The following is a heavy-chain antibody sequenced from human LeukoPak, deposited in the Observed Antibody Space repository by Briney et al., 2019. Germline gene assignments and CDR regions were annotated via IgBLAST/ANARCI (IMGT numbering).Heavy chain of an antibody. D-gene: IGHD3-10*01. CDR2: ISWNSGSR. V-gene: IGHV3-9*01. CDR3: AKDTSWFTSAFDI. CDR1: GFTVEDYD. Sequence: PGRSLRLSCAASGFTVEDYDMHWVRQAPGKGLEWVSGISWNSGSRGYADSVKGRFTISRDNAKNSLYLQMDSLRTEDTAFYYCAKDTSWFTSAFDIWGQGTMVTVSS. J-gene: IGHJ3*02.